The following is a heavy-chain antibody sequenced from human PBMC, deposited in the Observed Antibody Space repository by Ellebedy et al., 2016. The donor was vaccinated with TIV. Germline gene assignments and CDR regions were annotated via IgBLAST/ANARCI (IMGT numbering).Heavy chain of an antibody. V-gene: IGHV4-38-2*02. D-gene: IGHD6-13*01. J-gene: IGHJ6*02. CDR1: GYSISSGYY. CDR3: ARVLPSKAAAGYYYGMDV. CDR2: IYYSGST. Sequence: SETLSLTXTVSGYSISSGYYWGWIRQPPGKGLEWIGYIYYSGSTNYNPSLKSRVTISVDTSKNQFSLKLSSVTAADTAVYYCARVLPSKAAAGYYYGMDVWGQGTTVTVSS.